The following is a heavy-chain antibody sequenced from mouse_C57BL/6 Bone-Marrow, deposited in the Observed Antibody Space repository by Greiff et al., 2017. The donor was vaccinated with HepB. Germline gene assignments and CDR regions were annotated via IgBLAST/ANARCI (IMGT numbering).Heavy chain of an antibody. J-gene: IGHJ2*01. CDR2: ISSGGSYT. CDR1: GFTFSSYG. CDR3: ARRLLRSLDFDY. Sequence: EVKVVESGGDLVKPGGSLKLSCAASGFTFSSYGMSWVRQTPDKRLEWVATISSGGSYTYYPDSVKGRITISRDNAKNTLYLQMSSLKSEDTAMYYCARRLLRSLDFDYWGQGTTLTVSS. V-gene: IGHV5-6*02. D-gene: IGHD1-1*01.